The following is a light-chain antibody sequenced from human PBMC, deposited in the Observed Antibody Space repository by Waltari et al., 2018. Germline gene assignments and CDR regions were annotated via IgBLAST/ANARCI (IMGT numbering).Light chain of an antibody. Sequence: SYELTQSPSVSASPGQTARITRSGDALTKQSAYWYQQKAGEAPVMVMFKDTERPSGIPERFSGSSSGTTVTLTIGGVQAEDEADYYCQSAERSGTYMVFGGGTKVTVL. J-gene: IGLJ2*01. V-gene: IGLV3-25*03. CDR2: KDT. CDR1: ALTKQS. CDR3: QSAERSGTYMV.